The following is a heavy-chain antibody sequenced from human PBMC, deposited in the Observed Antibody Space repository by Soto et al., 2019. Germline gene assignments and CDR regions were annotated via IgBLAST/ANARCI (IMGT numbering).Heavy chain of an antibody. Sequence: SETLSLTCTVSGGSISSYYWSWIRQPPGKGLEWIGYIYYSGSTNYNPSLKSRVTISVDTSKNQFSLKLSSVTAADTAVYYRARGIAVAPNWFDPWGQGTLVTVSS. CDR2: IYYSGST. CDR3: ARGIAVAPNWFDP. J-gene: IGHJ5*02. CDR1: GGSISSYY. D-gene: IGHD6-13*01. V-gene: IGHV4-59*01.